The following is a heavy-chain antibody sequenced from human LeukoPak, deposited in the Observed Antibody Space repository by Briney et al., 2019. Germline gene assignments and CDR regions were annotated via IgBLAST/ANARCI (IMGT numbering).Heavy chain of an antibody. J-gene: IGHJ4*02. CDR2: IYYSGST. D-gene: IGHD3-10*01. CDR1: GGSISSYY. CDR3: AGHTMVRGVTSEY. V-gene: IGHV4-59*01. Sequence: SETLSLTCTVSGGSISSYYWSWIRQPPGKGLEWIGYIYYSGSTNYNPSLESRVTISVDTSKNQFSLKLSSVTAADTAVYYCAGHTMVRGVTSEYWGQGTLVTVSS.